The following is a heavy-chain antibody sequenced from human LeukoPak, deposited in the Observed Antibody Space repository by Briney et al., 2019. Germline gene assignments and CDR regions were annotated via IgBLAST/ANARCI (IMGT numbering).Heavy chain of an antibody. V-gene: IGHV3-30*03. CDR2: ISYDGSNK. J-gene: IGHJ6*03. CDR1: GFTFSNYD. Sequence: GGPLRLSCAASGFTFSNYDMHWVRQAPGKGLEWVAVISYDGSNKYYADSVKGRFTISRDNSKNTLYLQMNSLRAEDTAVYYCARDSYYDFWSGYYYYYMDVWGKGTTVTVSS. D-gene: IGHD3-3*01. CDR3: ARDSYYDFWSGYYYYYMDV.